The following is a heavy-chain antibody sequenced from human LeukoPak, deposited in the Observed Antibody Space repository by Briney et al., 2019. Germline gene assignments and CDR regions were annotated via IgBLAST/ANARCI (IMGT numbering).Heavy chain of an antibody. D-gene: IGHD3-22*01. J-gene: IGHJ4*02. CDR3: ARGRAYYDSSGYDY. Sequence: TSETLSLTCAVYGGSFSGYYWSWIRQPPGKGLEWLGEINHSGSTNYNPSLKSRVTISVDTSKNQFSLKPSSVTAADTAVYYCARGRAYYDSSGYDYWGQGTLVTVSS. V-gene: IGHV4-34*01. CDR1: GGSFSGYY. CDR2: INHSGST.